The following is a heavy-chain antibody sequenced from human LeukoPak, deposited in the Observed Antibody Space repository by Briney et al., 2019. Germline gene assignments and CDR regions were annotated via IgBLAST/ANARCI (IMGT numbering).Heavy chain of an antibody. V-gene: IGHV3-23*01. Sequence: PGGTLRLSCAASGFTFSSYGMSWVRQAPGKGLEWVSTISGRRDSTSYADSVKGRFTISRVNSKNTLYLQMNSLRAEDTAVYYCAKDPNFYYCMDVWGKGTTVTISS. CDR1: GFTFSSYG. CDR2: ISGRRDST. CDR3: AKDPNFYYCMDV. J-gene: IGHJ6*03.